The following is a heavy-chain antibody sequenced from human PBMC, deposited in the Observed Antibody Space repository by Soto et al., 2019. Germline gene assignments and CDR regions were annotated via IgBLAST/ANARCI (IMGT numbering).Heavy chain of an antibody. Sequence: DEVHVSEKCSGWTFTNFCDTWVRLAPGRGLEWMGWISDYTDTHNYAQQFQSRVNMTIDTSTSTAYIDLRSLTSDDTAVYYCASVIPGVEACFDPWGQGTLVPVSP. CDR1: GWTFTNFC. J-gene: IGHJ5*02. V-gene: IGHV1-18*01. CDR2: ISDYTDTH. D-gene: IGHD2-2*01. CDR3: ASVIPGVEACFDP.